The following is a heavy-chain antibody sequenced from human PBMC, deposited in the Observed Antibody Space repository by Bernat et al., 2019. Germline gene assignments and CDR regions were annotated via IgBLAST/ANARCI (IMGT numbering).Heavy chain of an antibody. CDR2: TKSQGGGGTV. CDR1: GFTFSHAW. J-gene: IGHJ6*02. D-gene: IGHD1-1*01. CDR3: TWNGDYYYRMDI. Sequence: EVQLVESGGDLVKPGGSLRLSCAASGFTFSHAWMSWVRQAPGKGLEWVGRTKSQGGGGTVDYAAPVKGRFTISRDDSKNTLYLQMNSPKAEDTAVYYCTWNGDYYYRMDIWGQGTTVTVSS. V-gene: IGHV3-15*01.